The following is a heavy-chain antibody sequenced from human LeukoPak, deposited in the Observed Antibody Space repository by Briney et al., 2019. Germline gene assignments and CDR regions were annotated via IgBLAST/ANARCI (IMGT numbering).Heavy chain of an antibody. CDR2: VTSRGVGT. Sequence: GGSLRFSCTDSGFTLSSYALAWVRQAPGKGLEWVAAVTSRGVGTHYADSVKGRFTISRDNSRNTIYLQVNSLRAEDTAIYYCGSDPNGDYVGALGYWGRGTLVTVSS. J-gene: IGHJ4*01. V-gene: IGHV3-23*01. CDR3: GSDPNGDYVGALGY. CDR1: GFTLSSYA. D-gene: IGHD4-17*01.